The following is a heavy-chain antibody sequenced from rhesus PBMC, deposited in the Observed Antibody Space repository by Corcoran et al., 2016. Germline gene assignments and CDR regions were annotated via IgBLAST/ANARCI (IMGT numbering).Heavy chain of an antibody. CDR1: GGSISSSNW. CDR3: ARHLGSSYGWRFDV. J-gene: IGHJ5-1*01. CDR2: IHDRTVNT. V-gene: IGHV4-93*02. Sequence: QVQLQESGPAVVKPSETLSLTYAVSGGSISSSNWWDWIRQFPGKGLEWNGGIHDRTVNTVYSPSLKGRVTLSIDPSQNQFSLKLSSVTAADTAVYFCARHLGSSYGWRFDVWGAGVLVTVSS. D-gene: IGHD6-43*01.